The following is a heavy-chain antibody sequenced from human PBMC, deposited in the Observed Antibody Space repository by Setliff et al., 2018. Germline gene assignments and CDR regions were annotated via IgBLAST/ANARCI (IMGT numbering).Heavy chain of an antibody. CDR3: TSAKLERRTGHHYYMDV. CDR2: IRSRNDGGTT. V-gene: IGHV3-15*01. J-gene: IGHJ6*03. CDR1: GLTFSHAW. Sequence: TGGSLRLSCAASGLTFSHAWMTWVRQSPGKGLEWVGRIRSRNDGGTTDYAAPVKGRFTFSRDDSKNTLYLQMNNLRPEDTATYYCTSAKLERRTGHHYYMDVWGKGTTVTVSS. D-gene: IGHD1-1*01.